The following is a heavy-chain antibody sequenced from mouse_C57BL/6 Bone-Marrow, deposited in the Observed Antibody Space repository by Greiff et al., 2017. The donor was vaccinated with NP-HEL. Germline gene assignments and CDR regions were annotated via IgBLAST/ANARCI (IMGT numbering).Heavy chain of an antibody. D-gene: IGHD2-3*01. J-gene: IGHJ3*01. CDR1: GFNIKNTY. CDR2: IDPANGNT. Sequence: EVQLQQSVAELVRPGASVKLSCTASGFNIKNTYMHWVKQRPEQGLEWIGRIDPANGNTKYAQKFQGKATITVDTSSNTAYIQLSRLTSEDTASYYGDSRDDGYLAWFAYWGQGTLVTVSA. CDR3: DSRDDGYLAWFAY. V-gene: IGHV14-3*01.